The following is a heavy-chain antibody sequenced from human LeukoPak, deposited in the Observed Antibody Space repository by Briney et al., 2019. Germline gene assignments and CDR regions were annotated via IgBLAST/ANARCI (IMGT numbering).Heavy chain of an antibody. Sequence: SETLSLTCAVSGGSISSSNWWSWVRQPPGKGLEWIGEIYHSGSTNYNPSLKSRVTISVDKSKNQFSLKLSSVTAADTAVYYCARGTIAAAGFEFDYWGQGTLVTVSS. CDR2: IYHSGST. CDR3: ARGTIAAAGFEFDY. CDR1: GGSISSSNW. D-gene: IGHD6-13*01. J-gene: IGHJ4*02. V-gene: IGHV4-4*02.